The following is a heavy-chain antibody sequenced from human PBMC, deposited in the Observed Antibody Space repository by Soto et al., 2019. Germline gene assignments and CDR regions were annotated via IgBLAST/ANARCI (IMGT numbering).Heavy chain of an antibody. V-gene: IGHV1-3*01. CDR3: ARDHDSSGFPPLDY. D-gene: IGHD3-22*01. J-gene: IGHJ4*02. CDR2: INAGNGNT. Sequence: ASVKVSCKASGYTFTTYGIHWVRQAPGQRLEWMGWINAGNGNTKYSQKFQGRVTITKDTSASTACMELSSLRSEDTAVYYCARDHDSSGFPPLDYWGQGTLVTVSS. CDR1: GYTFTTYG.